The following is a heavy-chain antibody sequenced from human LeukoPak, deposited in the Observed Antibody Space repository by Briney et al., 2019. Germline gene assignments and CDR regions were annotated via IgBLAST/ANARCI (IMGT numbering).Heavy chain of an antibody. J-gene: IGHJ4*02. D-gene: IGHD6-13*01. CDR1: GFTFSSYA. Sequence: GGSLRLSCAASGFTFSSYAMSWVRQAPGKGLEWVSTISGSTGDTYYADSVKGRFTISRDNSKNTLYLQMNSLRAEDTAVYYCAREIAAAAQGDWGQGTLVTVSS. CDR3: AREIAAAAQGD. CDR2: ISGSTGDT. V-gene: IGHV3-23*01.